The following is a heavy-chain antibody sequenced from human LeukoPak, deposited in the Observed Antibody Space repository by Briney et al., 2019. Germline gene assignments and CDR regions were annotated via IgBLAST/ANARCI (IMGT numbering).Heavy chain of an antibody. CDR3: TRDITLTRGGRSDY. V-gene: IGHV3-74*01. D-gene: IGHD3-10*01. CDR1: GFTFSSYW. Sequence: GGSLRLSCAASGFTFSSYWMYWVRQARGKGLVWVSRINSDGKTTNYADSVKGRFTISRDNAKNTLYLQMNSLRAEDTAVYYCTRDITLTRGGRSDYWGQGTLVTVSA. CDR2: INSDGKTT. J-gene: IGHJ4*02.